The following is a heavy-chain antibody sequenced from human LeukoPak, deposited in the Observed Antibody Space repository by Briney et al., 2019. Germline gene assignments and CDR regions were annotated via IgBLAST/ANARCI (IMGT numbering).Heavy chain of an antibody. CDR2: ISISSSYI. CDR3: ARPTLPRRNEFVGGFDGWAFDY. Sequence: GGSLRLSCAASGVTFSSYSMNWVRQAPGKGLEWVSSISISSSYIYYADSVKGRFTISRDNAKNSLYLQMNSLRAEDTAVYYCARPTLPRRNEFVGGFDGWAFDYRGQGTLVTVSS. V-gene: IGHV3-21*01. D-gene: IGHD3-9*01. CDR1: GVTFSSYS. J-gene: IGHJ4*02.